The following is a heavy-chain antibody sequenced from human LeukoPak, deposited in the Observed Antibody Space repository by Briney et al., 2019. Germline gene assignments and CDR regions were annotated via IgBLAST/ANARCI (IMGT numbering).Heavy chain of an antibody. CDR1: GFTFSSYW. V-gene: IGHV3-74*01. CDR3: ATSTYCSGGSCYSRTFQY. Sequence: GGSLRLSCAASGFTFSSYWMHWVRPAPGKGLVWVSRINSDGSSTNYADSVKGRFTISRDNAKNTLYLQMNGLRAEDTAVYYCATSTYCSGGSCYSRTFQYWGQGTLVTVSS. D-gene: IGHD2-15*01. CDR2: INSDGSST. J-gene: IGHJ4*02.